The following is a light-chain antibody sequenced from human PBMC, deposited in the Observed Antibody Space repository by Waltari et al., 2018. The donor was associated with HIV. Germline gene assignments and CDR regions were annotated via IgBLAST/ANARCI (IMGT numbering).Light chain of an antibody. Sequence: DIVMTQSPASLTVSLGERATISCKYSQSLLYSSNNKNVLAWYQQKPGQSPKLLIHWATIRGSGVPDRFSGSESGTDFTLTISSLQPEDVAVYYCQQFFSPPWTFGQGTKVELK. CDR2: WAT. CDR1: QSLLYSSNNKNV. CDR3: QQFFSPPWT. V-gene: IGKV4-1*01. J-gene: IGKJ1*01.